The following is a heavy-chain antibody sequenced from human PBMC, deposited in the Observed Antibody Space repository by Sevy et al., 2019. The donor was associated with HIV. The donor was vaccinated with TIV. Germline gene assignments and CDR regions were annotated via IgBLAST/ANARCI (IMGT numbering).Heavy chain of an antibody. Sequence: SETLSLTCTVSGDSFSSYFWAWIRQPAGKGLEWIGRIHTSGSTNYNPALKSRDTMSVDTSKSQFSLKETSLTAADTAIYFCARSNWVTATNGFSKSYYFDYWGQGSLVTVSS. CDR1: GDSFSSYF. CDR2: IHTSGST. CDR3: ARSNWVTATNGFSKSYYFDY. J-gene: IGHJ4*02. V-gene: IGHV4-4*07. D-gene: IGHD7-27*01.